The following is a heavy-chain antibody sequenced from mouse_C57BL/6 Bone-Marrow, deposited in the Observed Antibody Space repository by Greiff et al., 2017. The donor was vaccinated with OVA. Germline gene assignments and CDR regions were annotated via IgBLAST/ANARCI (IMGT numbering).Heavy chain of an antibody. CDR3: THQYYAMDY. CDR1: GFNIKDDY. CDR2: IDPENGDT. J-gene: IGHJ4*01. V-gene: IGHV14-4*01. Sequence: VQLQQSGAELVRPGASVKLSCTASGFNIKDDYMHWVKQRPEQGLEWIGWIDPENGDTEYASKFQGKATITADTSSNTAYMKLSSLTYEDTAVYYCTHQYYAMDYWGQGTSVTVSS.